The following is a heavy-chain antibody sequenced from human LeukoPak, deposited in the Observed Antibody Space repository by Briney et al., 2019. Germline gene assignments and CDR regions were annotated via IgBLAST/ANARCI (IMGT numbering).Heavy chain of an antibody. CDR3: ARGSWRSGWYGYYFDY. V-gene: IGHV4-31*03. D-gene: IGHD6-19*01. Sequence: SQTLSLTCTVSGGSISSGGYYWSWIRQHPGNGLEWIGYIYYSGSTYYNPSLKSRVTISVDTSKNQFSLKLSSVTAADTAVYYCARGSWRSGWYGYYFDYWGQGTLVTVSS. J-gene: IGHJ4*02. CDR2: IYYSGST. CDR1: GGSISSGGYY.